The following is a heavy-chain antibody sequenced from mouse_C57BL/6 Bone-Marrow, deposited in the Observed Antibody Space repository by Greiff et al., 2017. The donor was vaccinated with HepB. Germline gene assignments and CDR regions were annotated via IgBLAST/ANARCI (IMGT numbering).Heavy chain of an antibody. D-gene: IGHD1-1*01. Sequence: EVQVVESGPSLVRPSQTLSLTCTVTGFSINSDCYWIWIRQFPGNKLEYIGYTFYSGITYYNPSLESRTYITRDTSKNQFSLKLSSVTTEDTATYVFITTVVATRGYAMDYWGQGTSVTVSS. CDR2: TFYSGIT. CDR3: ITTVVATRGYAMDY. CDR1: GFSINSDCY. J-gene: IGHJ4*01. V-gene: IGHV3-3*01.